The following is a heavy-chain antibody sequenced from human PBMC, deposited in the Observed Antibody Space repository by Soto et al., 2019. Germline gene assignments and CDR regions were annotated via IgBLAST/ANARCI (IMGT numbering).Heavy chain of an antibody. CDR2: ISVYTGDT. CDR3: ARVGRWLHSFFDY. CDR1: GYTFSSYG. D-gene: IGHD5-12*01. J-gene: IGHJ4*02. V-gene: IGHV1-18*01. Sequence: QVQLVQSGSEVRKPGASVKVSCEAFGYTFSSYGINWVRQAPGQGLEWMGWISVYTGDTNYAQKYQGRVTLTTDTSTNTAYMELRSLRSDDTAVYYCARVGRWLHSFFDYWGQGTLVTVSS.